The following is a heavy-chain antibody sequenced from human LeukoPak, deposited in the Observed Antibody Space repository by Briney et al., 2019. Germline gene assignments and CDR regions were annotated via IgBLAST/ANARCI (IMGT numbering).Heavy chain of an antibody. D-gene: IGHD6-13*01. CDR3: ARDIAAAGTWIDY. J-gene: IGHJ4*02. V-gene: IGHV3-23*01. CDR1: GFTFSSYA. CDR2: ISGSGGST. Sequence: GGSLRLSCAASGFTFSSYAMSWVRQAPGKGLEWVSAISGSGGSTYYADSVKGRFTISRDNSKNTLYLQMNSLRAEDTAVYYCARDIAAAGTWIDYWGQGTLVTVSS.